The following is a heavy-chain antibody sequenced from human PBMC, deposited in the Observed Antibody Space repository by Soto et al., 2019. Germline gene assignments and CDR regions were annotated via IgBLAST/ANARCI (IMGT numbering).Heavy chain of an antibody. CDR1: GGSISSGGYY. CDR3: ARDTEGRGGEFDP. CDR2: IYYSGST. D-gene: IGHD3-10*01. Sequence: QVQLQESGPGLVKPSQTLSLTCTVSGGSISSGGYYWSWIRQHPGKGLEWIGYIYYSGSTYYNPSLKSRVTISVDASKNQFSLKLSSVTAAATAVYYCARDTEGRGGEFDPWGQGTLVTVSS. V-gene: IGHV4-31*03. J-gene: IGHJ5*02.